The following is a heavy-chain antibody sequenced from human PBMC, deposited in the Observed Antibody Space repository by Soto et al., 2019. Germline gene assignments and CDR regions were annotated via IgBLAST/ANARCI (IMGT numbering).Heavy chain of an antibody. V-gene: IGHV4-30-2*01. CDR1: GGSISSGGYS. D-gene: IGHD5-12*01. J-gene: IGHJ4*02. CDR3: ARFSVATSRGY. CDR2: IYHSGST. Sequence: SETLSLTCAVSGGSISSGGYSWSWIRQPPGKGLEWIGYIYHSGSTYYNPSLKSRVTISVDKSKNQFSLKLSSVTAADTAVYYCARFSVATSRGYWGQGTLVTVSS.